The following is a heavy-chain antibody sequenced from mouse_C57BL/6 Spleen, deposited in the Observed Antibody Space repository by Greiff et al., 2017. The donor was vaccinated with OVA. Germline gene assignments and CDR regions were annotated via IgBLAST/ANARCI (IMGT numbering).Heavy chain of an antibody. V-gene: IGHV5-4*01. CDR3: ARGDWEAMDY. D-gene: IGHD4-1*01. Sequence: EVHLVESGGGLVKPGGSLKLSCAASGFTFSSYAMSWVRQTPEKRLEWVATISDGGSYTYYPDNVKGRFTISRDNAKNNLYLQMSHLKSEDTAMYYCARGDWEAMDYWGQGTSVTVSS. CDR2: ISDGGSYT. J-gene: IGHJ4*01. CDR1: GFTFSSYA.